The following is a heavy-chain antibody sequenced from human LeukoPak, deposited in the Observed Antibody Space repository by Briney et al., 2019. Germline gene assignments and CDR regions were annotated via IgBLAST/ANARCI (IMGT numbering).Heavy chain of an antibody. D-gene: IGHD1-26*01. J-gene: IGHJ4*02. V-gene: IGHV6-1*01. CDR2: TYYRSKWYN. Sequence: SQTLSLTCAISGDSVSSNSAAWNWIRQSPSRGLEWLGRTYYRSKWYNDYAVSVKSRITINPDTSKNQFSLRLNSVTPEDTAVYYCARGTLPSGSYSFDYWGQGTLVTVSS. CDR1: GDSVSSNSAA. CDR3: ARGTLPSGSYSFDY.